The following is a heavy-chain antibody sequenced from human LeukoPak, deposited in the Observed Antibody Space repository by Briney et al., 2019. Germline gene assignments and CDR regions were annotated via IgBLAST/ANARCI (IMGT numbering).Heavy chain of an antibody. CDR3: ARDHLRFLEWLPNWFDP. D-gene: IGHD3-3*01. J-gene: IGHJ5*02. CDR1: GGSISSSTNW. Sequence: SETLSLTCAVSGGSISSSTNWWSWVRQPPGKGLEWIGEINHSGSTNYNPSLKSRVTISVDTSKNQFSLKLSSVTAADTAVYYCARDHLRFLEWLPNWFDPWGQGTLVTVSS. CDR2: INHSGST. V-gene: IGHV4-4*02.